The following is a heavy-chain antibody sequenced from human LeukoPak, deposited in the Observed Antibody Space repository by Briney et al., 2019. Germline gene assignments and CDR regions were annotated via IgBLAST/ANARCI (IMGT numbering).Heavy chain of an antibody. CDR2: IGTAGDT. V-gene: IGHV3-13*01. CDR1: GFTFSSYD. D-gene: IGHD3-22*01. CDR3: ARGSGSSGYYLDY. Sequence: GGSLRLSCAASGFTFSSYDMHWVRQATGIGLEWVSAIGTAGDTYYPGSVKGRFTISRENAKNSLYLQMNSLRAGDTAVYYCARGSGSSGYYLDYWGQGTLVTVSS. J-gene: IGHJ4*02.